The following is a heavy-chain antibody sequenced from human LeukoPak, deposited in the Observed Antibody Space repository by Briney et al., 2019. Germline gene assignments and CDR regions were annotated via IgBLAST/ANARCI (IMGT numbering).Heavy chain of an antibody. CDR2: IYYSGST. D-gene: IGHD3-10*01. J-gene: IGHJ4*02. V-gene: IGHV4-31*03. CDR1: GGSISSGGYY. CDR3: AKGTFGELFDY. Sequence: SETLSLTCTVSGGSISSGGYYWSWIRQHPGKGLEWIGYIYYSGSTYYNPSLKSRVTILVDTSKNQFSLKLSSVTAADTAVYYCAKGTFGELFDYWGQGTLVTVSS.